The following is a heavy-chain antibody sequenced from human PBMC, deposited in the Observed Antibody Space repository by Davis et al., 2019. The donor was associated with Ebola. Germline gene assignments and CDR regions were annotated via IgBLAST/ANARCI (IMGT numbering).Heavy chain of an antibody. V-gene: IGHV4-31*03. D-gene: IGHD6-19*01. CDR1: GGSISSGGYY. CDR2: IYYSGST. Sequence: MPSETLSLTCTVSGGSISSGGYYWSWIRQHPGKGLEWIGYIYYSGSTYYNPSLKSRVTISVDTSKNQFSLKLSSVTAADTAVYYCARDGYSSGWYSSMAFDIWGQGTMVTVSS. J-gene: IGHJ3*02. CDR3: ARDGYSSGWYSSMAFDI.